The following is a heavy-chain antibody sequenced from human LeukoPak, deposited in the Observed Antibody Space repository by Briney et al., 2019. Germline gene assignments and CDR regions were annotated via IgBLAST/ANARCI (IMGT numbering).Heavy chain of an antibody. CDR2: ISYDGSNK. Sequence: SRGSLRLSCAASGFTFSSYGMHWVRQAPGKGLEWVAVISYDGSNKYYADSVKGRFTISRDNSKNTLYLQMNSLRAEDTAVYYCAKDLSSGSGWFDYWGQGTLVTVSS. CDR3: AKDLSSGSGWFDY. CDR1: GFTFSSYG. V-gene: IGHV3-30*18. J-gene: IGHJ4*02. D-gene: IGHD6-19*01.